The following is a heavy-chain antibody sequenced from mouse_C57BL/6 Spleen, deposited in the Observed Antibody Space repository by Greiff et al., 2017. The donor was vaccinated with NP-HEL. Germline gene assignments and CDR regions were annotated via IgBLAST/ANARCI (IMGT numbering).Heavy chain of an antibody. J-gene: IGHJ4*01. V-gene: IGHV1-18*01. Sequence: VHVKQSGPELVKPGASVKIPCKASGYTFTDYNMDWVKQSHGKSLEWIGDINPNNGGTIYNQKFKGKATLTVDKSSSTAYMELRSLTSEDTAVYYCARWILHYYAMDYWGQGTSVTVSS. CDR2: INPNNGGT. CDR3: ARWILHYYAMDY. CDR1: GYTFTDYN.